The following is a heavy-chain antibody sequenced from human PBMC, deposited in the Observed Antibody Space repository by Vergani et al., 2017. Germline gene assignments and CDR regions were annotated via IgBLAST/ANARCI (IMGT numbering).Heavy chain of an antibody. V-gene: IGHV4-61*02. CDR1: GGSISAGYYF. CDR2: ISASGNA. Sequence: QVQLQASGPGRVKPSQTLSLTCTMSGGSISAGYYFWSWIRQPAGKGLEWLGHISASGNASHSPSLKTRVSMSVDTSKNQFSLTVTSVTAADTAIYFCALRSGGYYSGGKVHPLLTAFDVWGHGTVVTVSS. D-gene: IGHD2-15*01. J-gene: IGHJ3*01. CDR3: ALRSGGYYSGGKVHPLLTAFDV.